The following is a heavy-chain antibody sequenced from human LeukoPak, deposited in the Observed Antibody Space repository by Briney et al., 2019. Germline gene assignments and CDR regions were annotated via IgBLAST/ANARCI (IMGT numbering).Heavy chain of an antibody. V-gene: IGHV1-46*01. J-gene: IGHJ4*02. Sequence: ASVKVSCKASGYTFTSYYMHWVRQAPGQGLEWMGWINPNSGGTSYAQKFQGRVTMTRDTSTSTVYMELSSLRSEDTAVYYCARGSSGSGSYYTFDYWGQGTLVTVSS. CDR3: ARGSSGSGSYYTFDY. CDR1: GYTFTSYY. D-gene: IGHD3-10*01. CDR2: INPNSGGT.